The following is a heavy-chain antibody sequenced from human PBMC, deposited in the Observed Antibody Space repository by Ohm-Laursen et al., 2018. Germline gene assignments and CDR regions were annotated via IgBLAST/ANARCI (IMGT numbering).Heavy chain of an antibody. CDR3: ARGSLNGLDV. CDR2: ISSSSTTI. D-gene: IGHD3-16*01. V-gene: IGHV3-11*04. J-gene: IGHJ6*02. CDR1: GFTFSDYS. Sequence: SLRLSCAASGFTFSDYSMTWIRQAPGKGLDWVSYISSSSTTIYYADSVKGRFTISRDNAKNSLYLQMNSLRAGDTAVYYCARGSLNGLDVWGQGTTVTVSS.